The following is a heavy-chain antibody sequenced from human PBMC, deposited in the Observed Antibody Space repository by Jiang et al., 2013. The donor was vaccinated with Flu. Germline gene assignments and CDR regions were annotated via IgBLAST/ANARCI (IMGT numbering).Heavy chain of an antibody. CDR1: GGSISSYY. Sequence: GSGLVKPSETLSLTCTVSGGSISSYYWSWIRQPPGKGLEWIGYIYYSGSTNYNPSLKSRVTISVDTSKNQFSLKLSSVTAADTAVYYCARSIAVAGTLWGIDYWGQGTLVTVSA. D-gene: IGHD6-19*01. J-gene: IGHJ4*02. CDR2: IYYSGST. V-gene: IGHV4-59*01. CDR3: ARSIAVAGTLWGIDY.